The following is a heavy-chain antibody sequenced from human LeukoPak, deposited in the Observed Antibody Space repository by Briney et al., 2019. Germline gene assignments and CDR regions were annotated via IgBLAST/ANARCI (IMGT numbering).Heavy chain of an antibody. CDR3: ARARGLRFLEWLLYDY. CDR1: GGSISRYY. J-gene: IGHJ4*02. D-gene: IGHD3-3*01. CDR2: IYYSGST. V-gene: IGHV4-59*01. Sequence: SETLSLTCTVSGGSISRYYWSWIRQPPGKGLDWIGYIYYSGSTNYNPSLKSRVTISVDTSKYQFSLKLSSVTAADTAVYYCARARGLRFLEWLLYDYWGQGTLVTVSS.